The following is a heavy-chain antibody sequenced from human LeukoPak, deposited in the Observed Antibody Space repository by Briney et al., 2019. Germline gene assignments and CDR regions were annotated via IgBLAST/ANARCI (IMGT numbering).Heavy chain of an antibody. CDR1: GYTLGNND. J-gene: IGHJ4*02. V-gene: IGHV1-8*02. CDR3: VGEKNCPDGICYED. Sequence: ASVKVSCKASGYTLGNNDINWVRQATGQGLEWLGWMTPNSGNTGYGRQFQGRITMTRDTSISTAYMELNNLRSEDTTVYYCVGEKNCPDGICYEDWGQGTLVTVSS. CDR2: MTPNSGNT. D-gene: IGHD2-8*01.